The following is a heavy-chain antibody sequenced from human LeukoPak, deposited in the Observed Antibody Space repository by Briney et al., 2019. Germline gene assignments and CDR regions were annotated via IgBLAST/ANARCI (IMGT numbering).Heavy chain of an antibody. CDR3: ARLDVVVPAAIEGASY. J-gene: IGHJ4*02. Sequence: KPSETLSLTCAVYGGSFSGYYWSWIRQPPGKGLEWIGEINHSGGTNYNPSLKSRVTISVDTSKNQFSLKLSSVTAADTAVYYCARLDVVVPAAIEGASYWGQGTLVTVSS. D-gene: IGHD2-2*02. CDR2: INHSGGT. CDR1: GGSFSGYY. V-gene: IGHV4-34*01.